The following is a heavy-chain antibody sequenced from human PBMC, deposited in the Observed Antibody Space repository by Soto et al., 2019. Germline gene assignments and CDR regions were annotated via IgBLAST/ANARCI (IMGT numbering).Heavy chain of an antibody. J-gene: IGHJ4*02. CDR3: AKWLRGGSYYCDY. CDR1: GFTFSSYA. D-gene: IGHD3-10*01. CDR2: LIYSNGRT. Sequence: PGGSLRLSCAASGFTFSSYAMSWVRQAPGKGLECIALIYSNGRTLYADSVTGRFSISRDNYQNTVSLQMNSLSVDDTATYYCAKWLRGGSYYCDYWGQGALVTVSS. V-gene: IGHV3-23*05.